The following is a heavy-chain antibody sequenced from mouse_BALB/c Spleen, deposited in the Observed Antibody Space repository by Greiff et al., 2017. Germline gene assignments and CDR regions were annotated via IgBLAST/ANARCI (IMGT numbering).Heavy chain of an antibody. Sequence: EVQLQQSGAELVKPGASVKLSCTASGFNIKDSYMHWVKQRPEQGLEWIGRIDPANGTTKYDPKFQGKATITADTSSNTAYLQLSSLTSEDTAVYYCASFYYGNYDYWGQGTTLTVSS. CDR3: ASFYYGNYDY. J-gene: IGHJ2*01. CDR2: IDPANGTT. CDR1: GFNIKDSY. D-gene: IGHD2-1*01. V-gene: IGHV14-3*02.